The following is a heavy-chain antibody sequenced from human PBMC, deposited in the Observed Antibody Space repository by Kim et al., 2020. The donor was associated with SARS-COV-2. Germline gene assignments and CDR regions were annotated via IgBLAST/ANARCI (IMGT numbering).Heavy chain of an antibody. D-gene: IGHD2-2*01. J-gene: IGHJ4*02. CDR1: GGSISSGGYY. Sequence: SETLSLTCTVSGGSISSGGYYWSWIRQHPGKGLEWIGYIYYSGSTYYNPSLKSRVTISVDTSKNQFSLKLSSVTAADTAVYYRARFPGYCSSTSCRGGLDYWGQGTLVTVSS. CDR3: ARFPGYCSSTSCRGGLDY. CDR2: IYYSGST. V-gene: IGHV4-31*03.